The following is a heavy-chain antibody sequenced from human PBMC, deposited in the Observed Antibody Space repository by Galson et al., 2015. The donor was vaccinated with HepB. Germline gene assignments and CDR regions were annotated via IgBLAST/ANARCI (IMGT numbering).Heavy chain of an antibody. D-gene: IGHD2-2*02. V-gene: IGHV3-30*03. J-gene: IGHJ4*02. CDR3: ASYYCSSTSCYTRTSSNDY. CDR1: GFTFSSYG. CDR2: ISYDGSNK. Sequence: SLRLSCAASGFTFSSYGMHWVRQAPGKGLEWVAVISYDGSNKYYADSVKGRFTISRDNSKNTLYLQMNSLRAEDTAVYYCASYYCSSTSCYTRTSSNDYWGQGTLVTVSS.